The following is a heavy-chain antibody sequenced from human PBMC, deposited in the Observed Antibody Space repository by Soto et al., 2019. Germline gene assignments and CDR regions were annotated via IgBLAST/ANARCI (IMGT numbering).Heavy chain of an antibody. D-gene: IGHD6-19*01. CDR2: ISYDGSNK. CDR1: GFTFSSYG. J-gene: IGHJ6*02. CDR3: AKCSSGWYGTDYYGMDV. Sequence: QVQLVESGGGVVQPGRSLRLSCAASGFTFSSYGMHWVRQAPGKGLEWVAVISYDGSNKYYADSVKGRVTISRNNSKNTLYLQMNSLRAEDTAVYYCAKCSSGWYGTDYYGMDVWGQGTTVTVSS. V-gene: IGHV3-30*18.